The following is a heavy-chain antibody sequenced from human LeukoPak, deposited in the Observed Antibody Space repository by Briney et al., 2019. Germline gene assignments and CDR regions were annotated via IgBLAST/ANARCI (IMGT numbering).Heavy chain of an antibody. CDR1: GYTFTSYG. J-gene: IGHJ2*01. Sequence: GASVKVSCKASGYTFTSYGISWVRHAPGQGLEWMGWISAYNDNTNYAQKLQGRVTMTTDTSTSTAYMDLRSLRTDDTAVYYCARTCSTSCPYWYFDLWGRGTLVTVSS. CDR3: ARTCSTSCPYWYFDL. V-gene: IGHV1-18*01. CDR2: ISAYNDNT. D-gene: IGHD2-2*01.